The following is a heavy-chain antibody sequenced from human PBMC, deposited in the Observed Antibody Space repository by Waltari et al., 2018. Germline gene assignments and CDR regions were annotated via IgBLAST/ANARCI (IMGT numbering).Heavy chain of an antibody. CDR2: IRQDGSEK. D-gene: IGHD6-19*01. J-gene: IGHJ4*02. CDR3: ARLYNTGWYGFDY. CDR1: GFTFSTYW. Sequence: EVQLVESGGCLVQPGGSLRLSCAASGFTFSTYWMSWVRQAPGKGWEWVANIRQDGSEKYCVDSVKGRVTISRDNAKNSLSLQMNSLRAEDTAVYFCARLYNTGWYGFDYWGQGTLVTISS. V-gene: IGHV3-7*01.